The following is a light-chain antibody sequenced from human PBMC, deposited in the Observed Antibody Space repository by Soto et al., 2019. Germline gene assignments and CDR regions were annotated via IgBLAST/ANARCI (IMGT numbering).Light chain of an antibody. CDR3: QQRSNWPPGVT. Sequence: EIVLTQSPATLSVSPGEGATLSCRASQGIGSTLAWYQQKPGQTPRLLIYDTSTRATGIPARFSGSGSGTDFTLTISSLEPEDFAVYYCQQRSNWPPGVTFGGGTKVEIK. CDR2: DTS. J-gene: IGKJ4*01. CDR1: QGIGST. V-gene: IGKV3-11*01.